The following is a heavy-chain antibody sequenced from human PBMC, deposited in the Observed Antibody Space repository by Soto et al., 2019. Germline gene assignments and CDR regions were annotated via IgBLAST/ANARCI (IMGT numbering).Heavy chain of an antibody. J-gene: IGHJ6*02. CDR2: IGTAGDT. D-gene: IGHD3-10*01. CDR1: GFTFSSYD. CDR3: ARELSGPPFYYGMDV. V-gene: IGHV3-13*01. Sequence: GGSLTLSCAASGFTFSSYDMHWVRQATGKGLEWVSAIGTAGDTYYPGSVKGRFTISRENAKNSLYLQMNSLRAEDTAVYYCARELSGPPFYYGMDVWGQGTTVTVSS.